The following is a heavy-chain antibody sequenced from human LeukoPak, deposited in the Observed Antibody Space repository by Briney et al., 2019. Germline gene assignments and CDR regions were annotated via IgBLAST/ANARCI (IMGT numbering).Heavy chain of an antibody. J-gene: IGHJ4*02. CDR3: ARGRDQVWLPTFDY. CDR1: GFPFSDYY. Sequence: GGSLRLSCAASGFPFSDYYMSWIRQAPGKGLEWVSHISGSANTIYNADFVKGRFTISRDNAKNSLFLQMNSLGAEDTAVYYCARGRDQVWLPTFDYWGQGTLVTVSS. V-gene: IGHV3-11*01. D-gene: IGHD5-12*01. CDR2: ISGSANTI.